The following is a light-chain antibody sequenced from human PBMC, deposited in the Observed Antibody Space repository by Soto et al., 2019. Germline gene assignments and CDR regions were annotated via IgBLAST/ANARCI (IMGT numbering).Light chain of an antibody. CDR2: WAS. J-gene: IGKJ1*01. CDR1: QSVLYSSNNKNY. CDR3: QQYYSTPQT. V-gene: IGKV4-1*01. Sequence: DIVMTQSPDSLAVPLGERATINCKSSQSVLYSSNNKNYLAWYQQKPGQPPKLXIYWASTRESGVPDRFSGSGSGTDFTLTISSLQAEDVAVYYCQQYYSTPQTFGQGTKVDIK.